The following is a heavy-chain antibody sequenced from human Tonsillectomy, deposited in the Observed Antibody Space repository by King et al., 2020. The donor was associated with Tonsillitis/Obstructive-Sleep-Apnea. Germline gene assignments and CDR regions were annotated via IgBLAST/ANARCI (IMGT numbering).Heavy chain of an antibody. CDR1: GYRFTNYW. CDR3: ARGIMILESAFDV. D-gene: IGHD3-16*01. V-gene: IGHV5-10-1*01. Sequence: DVQLVQSGAEVKKPGESLRISCKGSGYRFTNYWISWVRQMPGKGLEWMGKIDPSDSYTDYSPSFQGHVTISADKAISTAYLQLSSLKASATAMYYCARGIMILESAFDVWGQGTMVTVSS. CDR2: IDPSDSYT. J-gene: IGHJ3*01.